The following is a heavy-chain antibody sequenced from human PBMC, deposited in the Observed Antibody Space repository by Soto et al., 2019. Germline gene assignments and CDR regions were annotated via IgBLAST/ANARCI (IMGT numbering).Heavy chain of an antibody. D-gene: IGHD3-22*01. CDR2: INYSGST. V-gene: IGHV4-31*03. CDR3: ARVPERDYYDSSGPLEGYGMDV. CDR1: GGSISSGGYY. J-gene: IGHJ6*02. Sequence: QVQLQESGPGLVKPSRTLSLTCTVSGGSISSGGYYWSWIRQYPGKGLEWMGYINYSGSTSYNPSLESRVTISRDTSRSRFSLKLTSVNAADTAMYYCARVPERDYYDSSGPLEGYGMDVWGQGTTVTVSS.